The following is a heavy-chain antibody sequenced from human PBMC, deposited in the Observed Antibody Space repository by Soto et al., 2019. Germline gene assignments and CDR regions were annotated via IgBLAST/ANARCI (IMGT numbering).Heavy chain of an antibody. CDR3: ARKGTTSTFDS. V-gene: IGHV1-18*01. CDR1: GYTFANYA. CDR2: ISPYNGDT. D-gene: IGHD1-7*01. Sequence: QVQLVKSGAEVKKPGASVKVSCNTSGYTFANYAINWVRQAPGQGLEWMGRISPYNGDTNNAQKLQDRVSMTTETSKRTAYMELRSLRSDDTAVYYCARKGTTSTFDSRGQGTLVTVSS. J-gene: IGHJ4*02.